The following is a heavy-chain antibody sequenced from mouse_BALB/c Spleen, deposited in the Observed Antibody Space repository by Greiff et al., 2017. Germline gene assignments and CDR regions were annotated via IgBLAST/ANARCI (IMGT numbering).Heavy chain of an antibody. CDR3: AKEGLTTYFDY. Sequence: EVKLVESGAELVKPGASVKLSCTASGFNIKDTYMHWVKQRPEQGLEWIGRIDPANGNTKYVPKFQGKATITADTSSNTAYLQLSSLTSEDTAVYYCAKEGLTTYFDYWGQGTTLTVSS. CDR2: IDPANGNT. D-gene: IGHD1-1*01. CDR1: GFNIKDTY. V-gene: IGHV14-3*02. J-gene: IGHJ2*01.